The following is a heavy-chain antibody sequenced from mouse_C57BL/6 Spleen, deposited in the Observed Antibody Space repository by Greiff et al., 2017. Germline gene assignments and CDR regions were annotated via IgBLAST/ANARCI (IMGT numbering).Heavy chain of an antibody. J-gene: IGHJ2*01. CDR3: TGEGYYYGKNDY. CDR2: IRLKSDNYAT. V-gene: IGHV6-3*01. D-gene: IGHD1-1*01. Sequence: EVKLQASGGGLVQPGGSMKLSCVASGFTFSNYWMNWVRQSPEKGLEWVAQIRLKSDNYATHYAESVKGRFTISRDDSKSSVYLQMNNLRAEDTGIYYCTGEGYYYGKNDYWGQGTTLTVSS. CDR1: GFTFSNYW.